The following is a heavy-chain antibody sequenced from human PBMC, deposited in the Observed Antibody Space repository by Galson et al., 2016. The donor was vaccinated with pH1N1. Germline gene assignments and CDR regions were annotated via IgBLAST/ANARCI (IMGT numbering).Heavy chain of an antibody. CDR3: ARGKSEPGFYYHYMDV. CDR2: IYYSGNT. J-gene: IGHJ6*03. CDR1: GGSIRNYY. D-gene: IGHD1-14*01. V-gene: IGHV4-59*01. Sequence: LSLTCTVSGGSIRNYYWTWIRQPPGKGLEWLGFIYYSGNTMYNPSLKSRVTISVDMSNNQSYLRLTSVTAADAAIYFCARGKSEPGFYYHYMDVWGKGTTVTVSS.